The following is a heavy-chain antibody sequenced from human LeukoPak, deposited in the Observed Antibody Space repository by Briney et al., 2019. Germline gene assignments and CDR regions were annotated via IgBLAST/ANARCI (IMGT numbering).Heavy chain of an antibody. CDR2: ISHRGNT. Sequence: SETLSLTCDVYGGSFSGYFWTWIRQPPGKGLEWIGEISHRGNTLYNPSVKSRVTISMDTSKNQFSLKLSSVTAADTAVYYCARDVSDWGQGTLVTVSS. D-gene: IGHD6-19*01. J-gene: IGHJ4*02. V-gene: IGHV4-34*01. CDR3: ARDVSD. CDR1: GGSFSGYF.